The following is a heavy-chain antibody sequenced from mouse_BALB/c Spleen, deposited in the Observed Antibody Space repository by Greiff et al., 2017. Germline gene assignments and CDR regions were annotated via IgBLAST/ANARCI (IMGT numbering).Heavy chain of an antibody. D-gene: IGHD1-1*01. J-gene: IGHJ3*01. CDR2: IDPFNGGT. CDR1: GYSFTSYY. CDR3: ARWGLYYGSTFAY. Sequence: EVQLQQSGPELMKPGASVKISCKASGYSFTSYYMHWVKQSHGKSLEWIGYIDPFNGGTSYNQKFKGKATLTVDKSSSTAYMHLSSLTSEDSAVYYCARWGLYYGSTFAYWGQGTLVTVSA. V-gene: IGHV1S135*01.